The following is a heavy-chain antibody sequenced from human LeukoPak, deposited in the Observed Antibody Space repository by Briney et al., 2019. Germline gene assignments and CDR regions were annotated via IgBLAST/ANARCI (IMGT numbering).Heavy chain of an antibody. J-gene: IGHJ4*02. V-gene: IGHV4-39*07. CDR2: IYYSGST. CDR1: GGSISSSSYY. CDR3: ARGSGDSGYDGATFDY. D-gene: IGHD5-12*01. Sequence: PSETLSLTCTVSGGSISSSSYYWGWIRQPPGKGLEWIGSIYYSGSTYYNPSLKSRVTISVDTSKNQFSLKLSSVTAADTAVYYCARGSGDSGYDGATFDYWGQGTLVTVSS.